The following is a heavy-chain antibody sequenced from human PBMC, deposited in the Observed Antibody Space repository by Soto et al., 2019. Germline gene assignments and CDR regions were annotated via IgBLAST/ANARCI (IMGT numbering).Heavy chain of an antibody. V-gene: IGHV3-30*18. CDR1: GFTFSSYG. CDR2: ISYDGSNK. D-gene: IGHD2-15*01. J-gene: IGHJ6*02. Sequence: HPGGSLRLSCAASGFTFSSYGMHWVRQAPGKGLEWVAVISYDGSNKYYADSVKGRFTISRDNSKNTLYLQMNSLRAEDTAVYYCAKLLAYCSGGSCYPRGYYYGMDVWGQGTTVTAP. CDR3: AKLLAYCSGGSCYPRGYYYGMDV.